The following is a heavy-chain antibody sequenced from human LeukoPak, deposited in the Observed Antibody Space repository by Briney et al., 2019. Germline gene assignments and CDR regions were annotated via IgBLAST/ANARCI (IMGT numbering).Heavy chain of an antibody. CDR1: GYTFTCYY. D-gene: IGHD3-22*01. Sequence: ASVKVSCKASGYTFTCYYMHWVRQAPGQGLEWMGWINPNSGGTNYAQKFQGRVTMTRDTSISTAYMELSRLRSDDTAVYYCARVYDSSGYPFDYWGQGTLVTVSS. J-gene: IGHJ4*02. V-gene: IGHV1-2*02. CDR3: ARVYDSSGYPFDY. CDR2: INPNSGGT.